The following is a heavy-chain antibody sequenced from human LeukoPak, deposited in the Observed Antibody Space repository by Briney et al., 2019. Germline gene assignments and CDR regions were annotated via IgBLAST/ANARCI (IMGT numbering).Heavy chain of an antibody. Sequence: SETLSLTCTVSGGSISSYYWSWIRQPPGKGLEWIGYIYTSGSTNYNPSLKSRVIISVDTSKNQFSLKLSSVTAADTAGYYCARGGVVVAATRRNAFDIWGQGTMVTVPS. J-gene: IGHJ3*02. D-gene: IGHD2-15*01. CDR1: GGSISSYY. CDR3: ARGGVVVAATRRNAFDI. CDR2: IYTSGST. V-gene: IGHV4-4*09.